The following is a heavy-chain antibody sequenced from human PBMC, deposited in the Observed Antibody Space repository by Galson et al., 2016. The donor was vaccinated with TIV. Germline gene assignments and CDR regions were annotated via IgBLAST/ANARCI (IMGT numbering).Heavy chain of an antibody. J-gene: IGHJ6*02. Sequence: SLRLSCAASGFTFSRYWMNWVRQAPGEGLVWVSRIDGYGSRTNYADFVKGRFTISRDDAKNTLYLQMNSLSADDTAEYYCARGALDTDREFYYYYGMDVWGRGTTVTVSS. D-gene: IGHD5-18*01. CDR1: GFTFSRYW. V-gene: IGHV3-74*01. CDR3: ARGALDTDREFYYYYGMDV. CDR2: IDGYGSRT.